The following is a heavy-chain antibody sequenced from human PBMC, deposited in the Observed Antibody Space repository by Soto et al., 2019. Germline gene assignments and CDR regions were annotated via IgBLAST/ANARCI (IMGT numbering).Heavy chain of an antibody. J-gene: IGHJ3*02. CDR2: ISSSSSTI. CDR1: GFTFSSYS. CDR3: ARVVVVVTAPGAFDI. Sequence: GGSLRLSCAASGFTFSSYSMNWVRQAPGKGLEWVSYISSSSSTIYYADSVKGRFTISRDNAKNSLYLQMNSLRDEDTAVYYCARVVVVVTAPGAFDIWGQGTMVTVSS. D-gene: IGHD2-21*02. V-gene: IGHV3-48*02.